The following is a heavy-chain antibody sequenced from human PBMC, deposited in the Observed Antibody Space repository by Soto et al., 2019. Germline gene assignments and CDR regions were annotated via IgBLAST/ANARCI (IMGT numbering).Heavy chain of an antibody. CDR2: ISWNSGSI. Sequence: GGSLRLSCAASGFTFDDYAMHWVRQAPGKGLEWVSGISWNSGSIGYADSVKGRFTISRDNAKNSLYRQMNSLRAEDTALYYCAKDMGGDYEGGDYYYYGMDVWGQGTTVTVSS. V-gene: IGHV3-9*01. CDR3: AKDMGGDYEGGDYYYYGMDV. J-gene: IGHJ6*02. CDR1: GFTFDDYA. D-gene: IGHD4-17*01.